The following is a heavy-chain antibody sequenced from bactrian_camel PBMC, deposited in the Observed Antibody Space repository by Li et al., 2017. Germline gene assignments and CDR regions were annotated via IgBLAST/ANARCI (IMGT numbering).Heavy chain of an antibody. CDR2: VIAGSGSP. CDR3: AAVRYGVTWYPLCRARSADFGY. V-gene: IGHV3S1*01. Sequence: HVQLVESGGGSVQAGGSLRLSCAASGFTFSTYLMSWVRQAPGKEREGVAVIAGSGSPGYADSVKGRFTISKDNAKNTLYLQMNSLKPEDTAMYYCAAVRYGVTWYPLCRARSADFGYWGQGTQVTVS. CDR1: GFTFSTYL. D-gene: IGHD6*01. J-gene: IGHJ6*01.